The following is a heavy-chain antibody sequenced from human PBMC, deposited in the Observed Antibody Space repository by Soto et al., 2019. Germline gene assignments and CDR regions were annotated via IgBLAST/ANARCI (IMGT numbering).Heavy chain of an antibody. CDR1: VFTFGDYV. V-gene: IGHV3-49*04. J-gene: IGHJ4*02. Sequence: WVLRLSCTASVFTFGDYVMGWVRQAPGKGLEWVGFIRTKAYGGTTEYAASVKGRFSISRDDSKSIAYLQMNSLKTEDTAVYLCIRETNYYYDSSGYPDCWGQGTLVTVSS. CDR3: IRETNYYYDSSGYPDC. D-gene: IGHD3-22*01. CDR2: IRTKAYGGTT.